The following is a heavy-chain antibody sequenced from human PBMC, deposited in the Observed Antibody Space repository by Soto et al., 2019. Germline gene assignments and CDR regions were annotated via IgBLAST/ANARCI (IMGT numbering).Heavy chain of an antibody. J-gene: IGHJ6*02. CDR2: LYNTGST. CDR3: ARAHYGDYGYGMDV. Sequence: PSETLSLTCTGSGGSIRRYYWSWIRQTPGKGLEWIGYLYNTGSTIYNPSLESRVTISVDTSKNQFSLKLNSVTAADTAVYYCARAHYGDYGYGMDVWGQGTTVTVS. CDR1: GGSIRRYY. V-gene: IGHV4-59*01. D-gene: IGHD4-17*01.